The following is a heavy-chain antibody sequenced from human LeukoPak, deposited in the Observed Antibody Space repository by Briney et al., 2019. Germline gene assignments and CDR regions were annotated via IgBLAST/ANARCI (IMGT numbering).Heavy chain of an antibody. Sequence: PGGSLRLSCAASGFTFSSYGMHWVRQAPGKGLEWVAFIRYDGSNKYYADSVKGRFTISRDNDKNLVHLQMNSLRAEDTAVYYCARGGGMRSWYDFDYWGQGTLVTVSS. CDR2: IRYDGSNK. J-gene: IGHJ4*02. CDR1: GFTFSSYG. D-gene: IGHD6-13*01. V-gene: IGHV3-30*02. CDR3: ARGGGMRSWYDFDY.